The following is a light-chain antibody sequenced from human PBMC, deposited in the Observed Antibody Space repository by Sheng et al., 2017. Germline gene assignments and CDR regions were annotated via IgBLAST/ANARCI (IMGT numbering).Light chain of an antibody. CDR3: CSYAGSGXRV. J-gene: IGLJ1*01. CDR2: EGG. Sequence: QSALTQPASVSGSPGQSITISCAGTSSDIGTYNHVSWYQQHPGKAPKLMIYEGGKRPSGVSNRFSGSKSGNTASLTISGLQADDEADYYCCSYAGSGXRVLGTGTKVT. V-gene: IGLV2-23*01. CDR1: SSDIGTYNH.